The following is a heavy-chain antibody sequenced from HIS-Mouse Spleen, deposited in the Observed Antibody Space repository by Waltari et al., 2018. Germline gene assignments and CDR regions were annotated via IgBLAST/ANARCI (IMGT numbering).Heavy chain of an antibody. D-gene: IGHD6-13*01. V-gene: IGHV4-39*07. Sequence: QLQLQESGPGLVKPSETLSLTCTVSGGSISSSSYYWGWIRQPPGKGLEWIGSIYYSGSTYCNPSLKSRVTTSVDTSKNQFSLKLSSVTAADTAVYYCAREIPYSSSWYDWYFDLWGRGTLVTVSS. CDR1: GGSISSSSYY. CDR2: IYYSGST. J-gene: IGHJ2*01. CDR3: AREIPYSSSWYDWYFDL.